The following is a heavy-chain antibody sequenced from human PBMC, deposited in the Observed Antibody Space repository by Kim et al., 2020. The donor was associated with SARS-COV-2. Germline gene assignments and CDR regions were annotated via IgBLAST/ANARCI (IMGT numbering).Heavy chain of an antibody. Sequence: GGSLRLSCAASGFTFSSYSMNWVRQAPGKGLEWVSSISSSSSYIYYADSVKGRFTISRDNAKNSLYLQMNSLRAEDTAVYYCASGGYCSSTTCQRNPQLGSYGMDVWGQGTTVTVSS. CDR1: GFTFSSYS. D-gene: IGHD2-2*01. V-gene: IGHV3-21*01. J-gene: IGHJ6*02. CDR3: ASGGYCSSTTCQRNPQLGSYGMDV. CDR2: ISSSSSYI.